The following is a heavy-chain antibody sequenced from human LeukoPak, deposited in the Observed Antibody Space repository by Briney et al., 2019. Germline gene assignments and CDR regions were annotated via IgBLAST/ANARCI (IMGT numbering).Heavy chain of an antibody. CDR1: GFTFSSYE. Sequence: GGSLRLSCAASGFTFSSYEMNWVRQAPGKGLEWVSYISSSGRTIYYADSVKGRFTISRDNAKNSLYLQMNSLRAEDTAVYYCARDNYAWFQHWGQGTLVTVSS. CDR2: ISSSGRTI. J-gene: IGHJ1*01. D-gene: IGHD3-16*01. V-gene: IGHV3-48*03. CDR3: ARDNYAWFQH.